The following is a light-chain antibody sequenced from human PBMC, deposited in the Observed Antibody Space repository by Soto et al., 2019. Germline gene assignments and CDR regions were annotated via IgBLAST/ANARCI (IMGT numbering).Light chain of an antibody. V-gene: IGKV1-5*01. Sequence: DIQMTQSPSTLSASVGDRVTITCRASQSISSWLAWYQQKPGKAPKLLIYDASSLESGVPSRFSGSGSGTEFTLTISSLLPDDFATYYCQQQYTFGQGTKLEIK. CDR1: QSISSW. CDR2: DAS. CDR3: QQQYT. J-gene: IGKJ2*01.